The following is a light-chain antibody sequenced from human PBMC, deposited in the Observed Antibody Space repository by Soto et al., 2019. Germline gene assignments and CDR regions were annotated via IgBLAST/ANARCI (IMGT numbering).Light chain of an antibody. V-gene: IGLV2-14*01. CDR2: QVS. CDR3: SSYTSSNTVV. CDR1: SSDVGGYNY. J-gene: IGLJ2*01. Sequence: QSALTQPASVSGSPGQAITISCTGTSSDVGGYNYVSWYQQYPGKAPKFLIYQVSIRPSGVSNRFSGSKSGNTASLTISGLQAEDEADDYCSSYTSSNTVVFGGGTKLTVL.